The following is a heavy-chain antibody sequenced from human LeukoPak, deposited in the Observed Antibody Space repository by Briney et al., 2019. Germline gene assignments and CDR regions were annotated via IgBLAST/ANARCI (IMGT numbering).Heavy chain of an antibody. D-gene: IGHD6-19*01. CDR3: ARDEGVAVAAPTPPDY. CDR1: GFTFSSYW. CDR2: INTDGSST. Sequence: GRSLRLSCAAPGFTFSSYWMHWVRQAPGKGLVWVSRINTDGSSTSYADSVKGRFTISRDNAKNTLYLQMNSLRAEDTAVYYCARDEGVAVAAPTPPDYWGQGTLVTVSS. V-gene: IGHV3-74*01. J-gene: IGHJ4*02.